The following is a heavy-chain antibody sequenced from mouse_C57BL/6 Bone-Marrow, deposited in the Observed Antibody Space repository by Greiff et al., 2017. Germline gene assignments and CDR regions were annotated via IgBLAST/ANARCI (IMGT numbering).Heavy chain of an antibody. CDR1: GYSFTSYY. D-gene: IGHD2-2*01. Sequence: QVQLKESGPELVKPGASVKISCKASGYSFTSYYIHWVKQRPGQGLEWIGWIYPGSGNTKYNEKFKGKATLTADTSSSTAYMQLSSLTSEDSAVYYCARSDYGYDDYWGQGTTLTVSS. CDR3: ARSDYGYDDY. CDR2: IYPGSGNT. J-gene: IGHJ2*01. V-gene: IGHV1-66*01.